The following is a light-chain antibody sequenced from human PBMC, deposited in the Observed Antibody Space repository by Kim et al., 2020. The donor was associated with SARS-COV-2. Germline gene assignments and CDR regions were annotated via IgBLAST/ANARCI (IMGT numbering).Light chain of an antibody. CDR3: QSYDGSIHVV. V-gene: IGLV6-57*03. J-gene: IGLJ2*01. CDR1: SGSMTSNY. CDR2: EDD. Sequence: TVTISCTRSSGSMTSNYVQWDQQRPGRAPTTVIYEDDQRPSGVADRFSGSIDSSSNSAPLTISGLKTEDEADYYCQSYDGSIHVVFGGGTQLTVL.